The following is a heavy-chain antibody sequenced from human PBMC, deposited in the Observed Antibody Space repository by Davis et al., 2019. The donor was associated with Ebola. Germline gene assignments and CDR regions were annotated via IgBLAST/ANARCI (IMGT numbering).Heavy chain of an antibody. J-gene: IGHJ4*02. CDR2: MNPNSGNT. Sequence: ASVRVSCKASGYTFTNYDINWVRQAIGQGLEWMGWMNPNSGNTGYAQKFQGRVTMTRNISISIAYMELNSLRSEDTAVYYCARRVGARSGFDYWGQGVPVTVSS. CDR1: GYTFTNYD. V-gene: IGHV1-8*02. CDR3: ARRVGARSGFDY. D-gene: IGHD1-26*01.